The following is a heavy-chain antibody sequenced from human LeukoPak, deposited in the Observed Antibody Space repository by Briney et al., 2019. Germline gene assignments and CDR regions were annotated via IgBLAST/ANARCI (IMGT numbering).Heavy chain of an antibody. D-gene: IGHD3-3*01. Sequence: SETLSLTCTVSGGSISSCYWSWIRQPPGKGLEWIGYIYYSGSTNYNPSLKSRVTISVDTSKNQFSLKLSSVTAADTAVYYCARDSRFDFWSGYLNYWGQGTLVTVSS. CDR2: IYYSGST. V-gene: IGHV4-59*01. J-gene: IGHJ4*02. CDR1: GGSISSCY. CDR3: ARDSRFDFWSGYLNY.